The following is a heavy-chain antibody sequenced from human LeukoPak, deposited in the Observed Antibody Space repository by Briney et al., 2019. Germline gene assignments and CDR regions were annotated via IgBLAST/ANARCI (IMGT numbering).Heavy chain of an antibody. Sequence: GASVKVSCKASGYTFTGYYMHWVRQAPGQGLEWMGWINPNSGGTNYAQKLQGRVTMTTDTSTSTAYMELRSLRSDDTAVYYCARDRGELRNWFDPWGQGTLVTVSS. J-gene: IGHJ5*02. V-gene: IGHV1-2*02. D-gene: IGHD1-26*01. CDR2: INPNSGGT. CDR1: GYTFTGYY. CDR3: ARDRGELRNWFDP.